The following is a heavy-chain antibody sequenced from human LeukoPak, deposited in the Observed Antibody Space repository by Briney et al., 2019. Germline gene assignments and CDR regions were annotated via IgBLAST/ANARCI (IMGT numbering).Heavy chain of an antibody. CDR1: GFTFSSYG. D-gene: IGHD2-15*01. Sequence: PGRSLRLSCAASGFTFSSYGMHWVRQAPGKGLEWVAVISYDGSNRYYADSVKGRFTISRDTSKNTLYLQMNSLRAEDTALYYCAKDNSGENWDYFDYWGQGTLVTVSS. J-gene: IGHJ4*02. CDR2: ISYDGSNR. V-gene: IGHV3-30*18. CDR3: AKDNSGENWDYFDY.